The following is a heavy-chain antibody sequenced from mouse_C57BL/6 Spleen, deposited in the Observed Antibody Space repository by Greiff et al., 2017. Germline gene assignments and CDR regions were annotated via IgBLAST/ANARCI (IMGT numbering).Heavy chain of an antibody. CDR3: ARYNDSNLGMGY. Sequence: QVQLQQSGAELVKPGASVKISCKASGYTFTDYYINWVKQRPGQGLEWIGKIGPGSGSTYYNEKFKGKATLTAEQSSSKAYMQLSSLTSEDSAVYFCARYNDSNLGMGYWGQGTSVTVSS. CDR2: IGPGSGST. CDR1: GYTFTDYY. J-gene: IGHJ4*01. V-gene: IGHV1-77*01. D-gene: IGHD2-5*01.